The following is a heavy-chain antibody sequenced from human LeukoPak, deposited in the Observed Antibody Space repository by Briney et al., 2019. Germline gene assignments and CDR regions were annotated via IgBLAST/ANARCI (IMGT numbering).Heavy chain of an antibody. CDR1: GLTLSYAW. CDR2: IKSKSDGETT. J-gene: IGHJ4*02. CDR3: TTGNY. Sequence: PGGSLRLSCAASGLTLSYAWMSRVRQAPGKGLEWVGRIKSKSDGETTDYASPVKGGFTISRDDSKNTLYLQMNSLKSDETAVYYCTTGNYWGQGTLVTVSS. V-gene: IGHV3-15*01.